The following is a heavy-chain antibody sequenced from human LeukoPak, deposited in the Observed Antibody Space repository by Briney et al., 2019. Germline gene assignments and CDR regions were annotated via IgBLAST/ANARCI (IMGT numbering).Heavy chain of an antibody. V-gene: IGHV3-30-3*01. D-gene: IGHD6-6*01. CDR1: GFTFSSYA. J-gene: IGHJ1*01. Sequence: GGSLRLSCAASGFTFSSYAMHWVRQAPGKGLEWVAVISYDGSNKYYADSVKGRFTISRDNSKNTLYLQMNSLRAEDTAVYYCAREFGHLLGLAARNRYFQHWGQGTLVTVSS. CDR3: AREFGHLLGLAARNRYFQH. CDR2: ISYDGSNK.